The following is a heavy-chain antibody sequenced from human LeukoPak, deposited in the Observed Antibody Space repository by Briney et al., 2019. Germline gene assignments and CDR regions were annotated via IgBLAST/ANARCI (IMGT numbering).Heavy chain of an antibody. Sequence: SETLSLTCTVSGGSISSSSYYWGWIRQPPGKGLEWIGSIYYSGSNYYNPSLKSRVTISVDTSKNQFSLKLSSVTAADTAVYYCARASPQYGMDVWGQGTTVTASS. J-gene: IGHJ6*02. CDR2: IYYSGSN. CDR3: ARASPQYGMDV. V-gene: IGHV4-39*07. CDR1: GGSISSSSYY.